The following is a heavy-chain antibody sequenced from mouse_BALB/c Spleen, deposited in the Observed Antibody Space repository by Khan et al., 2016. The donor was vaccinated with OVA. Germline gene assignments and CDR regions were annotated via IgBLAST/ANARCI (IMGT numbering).Heavy chain of an antibody. V-gene: IGHV2-2*02. D-gene: IGHD2-14*01. CDR3: GRRGYLMAWFAY. Sequence: QVQLKQSGPGLVQPSQSLSITCTVSGFSLTNFGVHWVRQSPGKGLEWLGEIWSGGSTDYNAAFISRLSIINDNSKCHVFFKMISLQANEDATDYCGRRGYLMAWFAYWGQGTLVTVSA. CDR1: GFSLTNFG. CDR2: IWSGGST. J-gene: IGHJ3*01.